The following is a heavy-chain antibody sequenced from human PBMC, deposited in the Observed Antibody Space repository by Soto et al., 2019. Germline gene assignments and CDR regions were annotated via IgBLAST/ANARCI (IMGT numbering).Heavy chain of an antibody. CDR3: ARDSSVAARPVYYYYYGMDV. D-gene: IGHD6-6*01. J-gene: IGHJ6*02. V-gene: IGHV4-30-4*01. CDR1: GGSISSGDYY. Sequence: SETLSLTCTISGGSISSGDYYWSWIRQPPGKGLEWIGYIYYSGSTYYNPSLKSRVTISVDTSKNQFSLKLSSVTAADTAVYYCARDSSVAARPVYYYYYGMDVWGQGTTVTVSS. CDR2: IYYSGST.